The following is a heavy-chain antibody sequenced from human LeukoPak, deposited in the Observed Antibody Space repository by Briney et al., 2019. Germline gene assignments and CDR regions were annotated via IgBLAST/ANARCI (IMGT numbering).Heavy chain of an antibody. V-gene: IGHV4-31*03. Sequence: SETLSLTRTVSGGSISTGGYYWNWIRQHPGKGLEWIGCIYDRGSTCYNASLKRRITISLDTSKNQFSLKLKSVTAADTAVYYCAALLGDGSIDYWGQGTLVTVSS. CDR1: GGSISTGGYY. J-gene: IGHJ4*02. D-gene: IGHD2-21*02. CDR3: AALLGDGSIDY. CDR2: IYDRGST.